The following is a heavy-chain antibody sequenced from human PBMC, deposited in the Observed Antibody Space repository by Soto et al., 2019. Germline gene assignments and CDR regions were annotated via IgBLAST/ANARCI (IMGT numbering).Heavy chain of an antibody. D-gene: IGHD6-19*01. CDR2: FDPEDGET. V-gene: IGHV1-24*01. J-gene: IGHJ4*02. Sequence: GASVKVSCKVSGYTLTELSMHWVRQAPGKGLEWMGGFDPEDGETIYAQKFQGRVAMTEDTSTDTAYMELSSLRSEHTAVYYCATLPGYSSEFDYWGQGTLVTVSS. CDR1: GYTLTELS. CDR3: ATLPGYSSEFDY.